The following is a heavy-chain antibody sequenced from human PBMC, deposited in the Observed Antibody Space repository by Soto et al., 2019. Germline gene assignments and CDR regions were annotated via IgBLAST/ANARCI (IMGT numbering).Heavy chain of an antibody. D-gene: IGHD3-3*01. Sequence: GGSLRLSCAASGFTFSSYAMSWVRQAPGKGLEWVANIKQDGSEESYVDSVRGRFTVSRDNAKNSLYLQMNSLRAEDTAVYYCVRDVIGFWSGYYTGCFDYWGQGILVTVSS. CDR2: IKQDGSEE. CDR3: VRDVIGFWSGYYTGCFDY. V-gene: IGHV3-7*01. CDR1: GFTFSSYA. J-gene: IGHJ4*01.